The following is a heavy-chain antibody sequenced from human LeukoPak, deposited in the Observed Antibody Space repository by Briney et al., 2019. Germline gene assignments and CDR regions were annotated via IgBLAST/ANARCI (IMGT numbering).Heavy chain of an antibody. CDR3: AKEDSTTEGMHV. CDR2: IGTSSAFI. CDR1: GFMFSTYR. V-gene: IGHV3-21*05. J-gene: IGHJ6*02. Sequence: PGGPLRLSCAASGFMFSTYRLTWVRQAPGKGLEWVSYIGTSSAFIYYADSVKGRFTISRDNSKNTLYLQMNSLRAEDTAVYYCAKEDSTTEGMHVWGQGTTVTVSS. D-gene: IGHD2/OR15-2a*01.